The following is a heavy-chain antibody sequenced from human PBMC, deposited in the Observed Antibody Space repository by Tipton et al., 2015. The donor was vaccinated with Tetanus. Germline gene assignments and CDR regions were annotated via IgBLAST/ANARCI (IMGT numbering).Heavy chain of an antibody. CDR2: IYDSGST. J-gene: IGHJ5*02. Sequence: TLSLTCTVSGDSISSGDYYWSWIRQHPGKGLEWIGHIYDSGSTYNNPSLKSRVAISVDTSKNQFSLKLTTVTAADAAVYYCARGMCKTTVTTMRFCWFDPWGQGTLVTVSS. CDR1: GDSISSGDYY. CDR3: ARGMCKTTVTTMRFCWFDP. D-gene: IGHD4-17*01. V-gene: IGHV4-31*03.